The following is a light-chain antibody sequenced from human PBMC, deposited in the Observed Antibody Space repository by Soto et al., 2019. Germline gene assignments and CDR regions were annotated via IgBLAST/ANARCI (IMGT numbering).Light chain of an antibody. Sequence: EIVLTQSPGTLSLSPGERATLSCRASQSVSRNYLAWYQQKPGQAPRLLIYGASSRATGTPDRFSGSGSGTDFTLTISRLEPEDFAVYYCQQYGSSPWTFGQGTKVEIK. CDR3: QQYGSSPWT. CDR1: QSVSRNY. CDR2: GAS. J-gene: IGKJ1*01. V-gene: IGKV3-20*01.